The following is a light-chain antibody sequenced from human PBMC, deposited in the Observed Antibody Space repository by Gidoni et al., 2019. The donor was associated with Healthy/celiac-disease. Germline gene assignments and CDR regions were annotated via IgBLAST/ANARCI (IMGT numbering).Light chain of an antibody. CDR3: QQYGSSRIT. V-gene: IGKV3-20*01. CDR1: QSVSSSY. CDR2: GAS. Sequence: ILFTQSPGTLSLSPGERATLSCRASQSVSSSYLAWYQQKPGQAPRLLIYGASSRATGIPDRFSGSGSGTDFTLTISRLEPEDFAVYYCQQYGSSRITFGQGTRLEMK. J-gene: IGKJ5*01.